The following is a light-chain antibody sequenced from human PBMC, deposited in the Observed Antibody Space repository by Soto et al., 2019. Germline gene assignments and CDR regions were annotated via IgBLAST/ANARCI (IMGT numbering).Light chain of an antibody. CDR3: HQYNNYSWT. Sequence: DIQMTQSPSTLSASVGDRVTITCRASQSISSWLAWYQQKPGKAPKLLIYKASSLESGVPSRFSGSGSGTEFPLTISSLQPDDFATYYCHQYNNYSWTFGQGTKVEIK. CDR1: QSISSW. V-gene: IGKV1-5*03. J-gene: IGKJ1*01. CDR2: KAS.